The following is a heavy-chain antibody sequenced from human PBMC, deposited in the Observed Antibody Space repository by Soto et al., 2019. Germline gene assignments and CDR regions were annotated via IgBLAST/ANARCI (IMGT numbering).Heavy chain of an antibody. Sequence: KSSETLSLTCAVFGGSFSGYYWNWIRQPPGKGLEWIGEINHSGSTNYNPSLKSRVTVSVDTSKNQFSLKLSSVTAADTAVYYCARAIWFGYNWFDPWGQGTLVTVSS. J-gene: IGHJ5*02. CDR2: INHSGST. D-gene: IGHD3-10*01. CDR3: ARAIWFGYNWFDP. V-gene: IGHV4-34*01. CDR1: GGSFSGYY.